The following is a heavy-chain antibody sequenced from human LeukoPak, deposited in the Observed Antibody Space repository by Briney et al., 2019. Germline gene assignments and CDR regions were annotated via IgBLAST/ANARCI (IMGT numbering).Heavy chain of an antibody. Sequence: PGGSLRLSCAASGFTFSNYAMSWVRQAPGKGLEWVSAISGSGGNTYHGDSVRGRFIVSRDNSKNTLYLQMNSLRAEDTAVFYCAKGFRDCSGGTCYSLDVWGLGTTVTVSS. J-gene: IGHJ6*02. CDR3: AKGFRDCSGGTCYSLDV. CDR1: GFTFSNYA. D-gene: IGHD2-15*01. CDR2: ISGSGGNT. V-gene: IGHV3-23*01.